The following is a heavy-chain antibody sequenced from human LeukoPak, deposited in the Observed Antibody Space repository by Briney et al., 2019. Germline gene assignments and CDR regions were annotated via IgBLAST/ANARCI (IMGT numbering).Heavy chain of an antibody. CDR3: ARGNDILTGYHHSENYYFDY. CDR1: GFTFSVYY. J-gene: IGHJ4*02. CDR2: ISSSGSTI. V-gene: IGHV3-11*01. Sequence: VGSLRLSCAASGFTFSVYYMSWIRQAPGEGVEWVSYISSSGSTIYYADSAKGRFTISRDNAKNSLYLQMNSLRAEGTAVYYCARGNDILTGYHHSENYYFDYWGQGTLVTVSS. D-gene: IGHD3-9*01.